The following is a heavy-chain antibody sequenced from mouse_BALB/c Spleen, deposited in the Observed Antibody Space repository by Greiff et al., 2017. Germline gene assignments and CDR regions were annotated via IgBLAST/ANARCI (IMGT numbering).Heavy chain of an antibody. CDR1: GYTFTSYT. CDR2: INPSSGYT. V-gene: IGHV1-4*01. CDR3: ATYYGEDYYAMDY. J-gene: IGHJ4*01. D-gene: IGHD2-13*01. Sequence: VQLQQSGAELARPGASVKMSCKASGYTFTSYTMHWVKQRPGQGLEWIGYINPSSGYTNYNQKFKDKATLTADKSSSTAYMQLSSLTSEDSAVYYYATYYGEDYYAMDYWGQGTSVTVSS.